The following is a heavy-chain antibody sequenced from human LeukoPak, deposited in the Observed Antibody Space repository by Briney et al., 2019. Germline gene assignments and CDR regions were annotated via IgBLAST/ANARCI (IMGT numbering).Heavy chain of an antibody. CDR1: GFTFSSYS. Sequence: GGSLRLSCAASGFTFSSYSMNWVRQAPGKRLEWVSSISSSSSYIYYADSVKGRFTISRDNAKNSLYLQMNSLRAEDTAVYYCARGQNNWFDPWGQGTLVTVSS. V-gene: IGHV3-21*01. J-gene: IGHJ5*02. CDR2: ISSSSSYI. CDR3: ARGQNNWFDP.